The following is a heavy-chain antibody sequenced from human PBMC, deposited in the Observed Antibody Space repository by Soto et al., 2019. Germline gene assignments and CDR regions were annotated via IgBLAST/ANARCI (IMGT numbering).Heavy chain of an antibody. J-gene: IGHJ6*02. CDR1: GFTFSDSY. CDR3: ARVSWREKYGMDV. CDR2: ITFSGNTV. V-gene: IGHV3-11*01. Sequence: GSLRLSCAASGFTFSDSYMSWIRQAPGKGLEWISYITFSGNTVYYADSLKGRFTISRDNAKNSLYLQMNRLRAEDTAVYYCARVSWREKYGMDVWGQGTTVTVSS.